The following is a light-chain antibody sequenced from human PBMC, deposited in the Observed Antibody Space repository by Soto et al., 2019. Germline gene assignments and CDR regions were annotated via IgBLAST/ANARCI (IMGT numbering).Light chain of an antibody. J-gene: IGKJ5*01. CDR1: QSVNSK. Sequence: IVITKSAATLSVSPGERGTLSCRASQSVNSKVAWYQQKPGQAPRLLIYGASTRATGIPARFSGSGSGTEFTLTISSLQSEDFAVYYCQQYNYWPPITFGQGTRLEIK. CDR3: QQYNYWPPIT. V-gene: IGKV3-15*01. CDR2: GAS.